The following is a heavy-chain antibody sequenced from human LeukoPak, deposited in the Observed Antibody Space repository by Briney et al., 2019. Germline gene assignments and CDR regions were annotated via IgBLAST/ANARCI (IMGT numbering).Heavy chain of an antibody. J-gene: IGHJ4*02. V-gene: IGHV3-53*01. CDR3: ARGSSGPFGD. Sequence: PGGSLRISCGASWFIGSANYMPWGRPAPVQGLEWVSVMYSGGSTYYADSVKGRFTISRDNSKNTVYLQMNSLRVEDTAVYYCARGSSGPFGDWGQGTLVTVPS. D-gene: IGHD1-26*01. CDR1: WFIGSANY. CDR2: MYSGGST.